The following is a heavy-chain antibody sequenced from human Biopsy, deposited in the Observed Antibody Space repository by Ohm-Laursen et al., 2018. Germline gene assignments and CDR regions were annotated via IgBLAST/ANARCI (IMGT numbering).Heavy chain of an antibody. Sequence: TLSLTCTVSGVSINGGRYYWNWIRHHPGKGLEWIGNIFYSANTYYNPSLKSRVTISVDTSKNQFSLTLSSVTAADTAVYYCARLGSGDYFPTFFDFWGQGALVTVSS. D-gene: IGHD5-12*01. CDR1: GVSINGGRYY. J-gene: IGHJ4*02. V-gene: IGHV4-31*03. CDR2: IFYSANT. CDR3: ARLGSGDYFPTFFDF.